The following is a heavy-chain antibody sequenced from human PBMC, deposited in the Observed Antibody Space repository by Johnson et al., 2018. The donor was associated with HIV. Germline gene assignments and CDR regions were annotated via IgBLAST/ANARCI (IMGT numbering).Heavy chain of an antibody. Sequence: VQVVESGGGLVQPGRSLRLSCAASGFTFDDYAMHWVRQAPGKGLEWVSGISWNSGSIGYVDSVKGRFPISRDNAKNSLYLQMNSLRAEDTAVYYCAREGVGTTCPFDMWGQGTMVTVSS. CDR2: ISWNSGSI. CDR1: GFTFDDYA. D-gene: IGHD1-26*01. V-gene: IGHV3-9*01. J-gene: IGHJ3*02. CDR3: AREGVGTTCPFDM.